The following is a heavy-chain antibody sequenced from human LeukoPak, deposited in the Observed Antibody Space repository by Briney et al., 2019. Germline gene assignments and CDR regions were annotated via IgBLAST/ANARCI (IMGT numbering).Heavy chain of an antibody. CDR2: INHSGST. J-gene: IGHJ5*02. Sequence: SETLSLTCTLPGGSFSSYYWSWIRQPPGKGLEWIGEINHSGSTNYNPSLKSRVTISVDTSKNQFSLKLSSVTAADTAVYYCATKAGIAVAGTPNWFDPWGQGTLVTVSS. V-gene: IGHV4-34*01. CDR1: GGSFSSYY. CDR3: ATKAGIAVAGTPNWFDP. D-gene: IGHD6-19*01.